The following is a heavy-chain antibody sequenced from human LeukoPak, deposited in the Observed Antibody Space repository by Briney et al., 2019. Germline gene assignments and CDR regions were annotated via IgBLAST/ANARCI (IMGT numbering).Heavy chain of an antibody. CDR1: GGSISSGDYY. CDR2: IYYSGST. CDR3: ARGRYYDSSGLEYFQH. Sequence: PSETLSLTCTVSGGSISSGDYYWSWIRQPPGKGLEWIGYIYYSGSTYYNPSLKSRVTMSVDTSKNQFSLKLSSVTAADTAVYYCARGRYYDSSGLEYFQHWGQGTLVTVSS. D-gene: IGHD3-22*01. J-gene: IGHJ1*01. V-gene: IGHV4-30-4*01.